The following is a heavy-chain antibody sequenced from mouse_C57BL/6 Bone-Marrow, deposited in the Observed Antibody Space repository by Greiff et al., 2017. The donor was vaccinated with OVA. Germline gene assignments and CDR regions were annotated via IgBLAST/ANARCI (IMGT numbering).Heavy chain of an antibody. D-gene: IGHD2-5*01. J-gene: IGHJ1*03. Sequence: QVQLQQPGAELVRPGSSVKLSCKASGYTFTSYWMDWVKQRPGQGLEWIGNIYPSDSETHYNQKFKDKATLTVDKSSSTAYMQLSSLTSEDSAVYYCASSFYYSNYVGWYFDVWGTGTTVTVSS. CDR2: IYPSDSET. V-gene: IGHV1-61*01. CDR3: ASSFYYSNYVGWYFDV. CDR1: GYTFTSYW.